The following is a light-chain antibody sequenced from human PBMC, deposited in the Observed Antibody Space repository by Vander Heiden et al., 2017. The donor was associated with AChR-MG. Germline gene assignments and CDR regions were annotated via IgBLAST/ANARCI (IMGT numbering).Light chain of an antibody. CDR3: QSYDSSLSGVV. CDR2: GNS. CDR1: RYNIGAGYD. V-gene: IGLV1-40*01. Sequence: QSVLTQPPSVSGAPGQRVTISCTGSRYNIGAGYDVHWYQQLPGTAPKLLIYGNSNRPSGVPDRFSGSKSGTSASLAITGLQAEDEADYYCQSYDSSLSGVVFGGGTKLTVL. J-gene: IGLJ2*01.